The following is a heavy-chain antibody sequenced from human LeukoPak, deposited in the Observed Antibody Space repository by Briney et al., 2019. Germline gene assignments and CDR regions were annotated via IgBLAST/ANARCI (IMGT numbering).Heavy chain of an antibody. CDR2: ISGSGGST. Sequence: TGGSLRLSGAASGFTFSSYAMSWVRQAPGKGLEWVSAISGSGGSTYYADSVKGRFTISRDNSKNTLYLQMNSLRAEDTAVYYCAKDLTPGLRYYYYYGMDVWGQGTTVTVSS. D-gene: IGHD4/OR15-4a*01. CDR3: AKDLTPGLRYYYYYGMDV. J-gene: IGHJ6*02. CDR1: GFTFSSYA. V-gene: IGHV3-23*01.